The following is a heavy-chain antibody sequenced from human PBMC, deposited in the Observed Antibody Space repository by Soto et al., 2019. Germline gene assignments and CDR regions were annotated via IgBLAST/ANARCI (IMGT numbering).Heavy chain of an antibody. J-gene: IGHJ4*02. Sequence: SETLSLTCTVSGDSISNGYYTWSWIRQPPGKDLEWIGHIYNSVNTYSNPSLKSRVTISADTSKNQFSLKLSSVTAADTAVYYCARGPSGDKVDYWGQGTLVTVSS. CDR2: IYNSVNT. CDR1: GDSISNGYYT. D-gene: IGHD3-10*01. CDR3: ARGPSGDKVDY. V-gene: IGHV4-30-4*01.